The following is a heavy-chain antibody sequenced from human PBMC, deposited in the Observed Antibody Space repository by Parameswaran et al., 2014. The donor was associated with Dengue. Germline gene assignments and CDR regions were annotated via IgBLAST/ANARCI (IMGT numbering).Heavy chain of an antibody. CDR2: INAGNGNT. Sequence: WVRQAPGQRLEWMGWINAGNGNTKYSQKFQGRVTITRDTSASTAYMELSSLRSEDTAVYYCARSPTQGYYGSGSSRPNNWFDPWGQGTLVTVSS. V-gene: IGHV1-3*01. D-gene: IGHD3-10*01. J-gene: IGHJ5*02. CDR3: ARSPTQGYYGSGSSRPNNWFDP.